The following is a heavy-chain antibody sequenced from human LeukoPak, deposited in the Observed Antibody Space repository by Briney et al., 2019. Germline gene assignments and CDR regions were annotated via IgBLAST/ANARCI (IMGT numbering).Heavy chain of an antibody. CDR1: GITFSRFA. J-gene: IGHJ4*02. Sequence: PGGSLRLSCAASGITFSRFAMGWVRQAPGKGLEWVSAISESGTGTYYADSVKGRFTISRDNSKNTLSLQMNSLRADDTAVYYCAKDTAQGYTYGSIEQDYWGQGTLVIVSS. D-gene: IGHD5-18*01. CDR2: ISESGTGT. V-gene: IGHV3-23*01. CDR3: AKDTAQGYTYGSIEQDY.